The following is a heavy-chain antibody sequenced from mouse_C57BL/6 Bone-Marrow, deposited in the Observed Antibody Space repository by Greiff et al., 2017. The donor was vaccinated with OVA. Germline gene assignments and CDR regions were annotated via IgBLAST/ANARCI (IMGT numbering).Heavy chain of an antibody. D-gene: IGHD1-1*01. CDR2: INYDGSST. CDR3: ARDLRYGSTYWYFDV. V-gene: IGHV5-16*01. CDR1: GFTFSDYY. J-gene: IGHJ1*03. Sequence: EVHLVESEGGLVQPGSSMKLSCTASGFTFSDYYMAWVRQVPEKGLEWVANINYDGSSTYYLDSLKSRFIISRDNAKNILYLQMSSLKSEDTATYYCARDLRYGSTYWYFDVWGTGTTVTVSS.